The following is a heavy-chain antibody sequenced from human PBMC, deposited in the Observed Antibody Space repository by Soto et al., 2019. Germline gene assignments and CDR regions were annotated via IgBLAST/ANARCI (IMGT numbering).Heavy chain of an antibody. CDR3: AKDTLGYSYGYFDY. CDR1: GFTFDDYT. V-gene: IGHV3-43*01. CDR2: ISWDGGST. Sequence: EVQLVESGGVVVQPGGSLRLSCAASGFTFDDYTMHWVRQAPGKGLEWVSLISWDGGSTYYADSVKGRFTISRDNSKNSLYLQMNILRTEDTALYYCAKDTLGYSYGYFDYWGQGTLVTVSS. J-gene: IGHJ4*02. D-gene: IGHD5-18*01.